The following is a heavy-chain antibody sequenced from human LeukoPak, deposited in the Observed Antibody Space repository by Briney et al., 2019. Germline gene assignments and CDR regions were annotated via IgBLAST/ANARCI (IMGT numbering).Heavy chain of an antibody. D-gene: IGHD3-10*01. J-gene: IGHJ4*02. CDR2: IWYDGSNK. CDR3: ARHTIYGSGSYLVY. Sequence: GRSLRLSCAASGFTFSSYGMHWVRQAPGKGLEWVAVIWYDGSNKYYADSVKGRFTISRDNSKNTLYLQMNSLRAEDTAVYYCARHTIYGSGSYLVYWGQGTLVTVSS. V-gene: IGHV3-33*01. CDR1: GFTFSSYG.